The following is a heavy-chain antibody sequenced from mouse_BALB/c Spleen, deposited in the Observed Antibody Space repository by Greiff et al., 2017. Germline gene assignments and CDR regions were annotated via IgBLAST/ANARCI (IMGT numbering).Heavy chain of an antibody. CDR2: IYPYNGGT. CDR3: ARGRRGFAY. CDR1: GYTFTDYN. Sequence: EVKLQESGPELVKPGASVKISCKASGYTFTDYNMHWVKQSHGKSLEWIGYIYPYNGGTGYNQKFKSKATLTVDNSSSTAYMELRSLTSEDSAVYYCARGRRGFAYWGQGTLVTVSA. D-gene: IGHD2-12*01. V-gene: IGHV1S29*02. J-gene: IGHJ3*01.